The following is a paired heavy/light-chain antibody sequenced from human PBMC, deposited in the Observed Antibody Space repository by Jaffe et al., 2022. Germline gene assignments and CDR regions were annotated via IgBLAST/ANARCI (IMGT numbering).Light chain of an antibody. J-gene: IGLJ1*01. CDR1: KLGDKY. V-gene: IGLV3-1*01. CDR2: QDT. CDR3: QAWDSNTAV. Sequence: SYELTQPPSVSVSPGQTASITCSGDKLGDKYACWYQQKPGQSPVLVIYQDTKRPSGIPERFSGSNSGNTATLTISGTQAMDEADYYCQAWDSNTAVFGTGTKVTVL.
Heavy chain of an antibody. CDR1: GGSISSSSYY. J-gene: IGHJ4*02. CDR2: IYYSGST. D-gene: IGHD3-10*01. CDR3: ARRLTLAQGPLDY. Sequence: QLQLQESGPGLVKPSETLSLTCTVSGGSISSSSYYWGWIRQPPGKGLEWIGNIYYSGSTYYNPSLKSRVTISVDTSKNQFSLKLSSVTAADTAVYYCARRLTLAQGPLDYWGQGTLVTVSS. V-gene: IGHV4-39*01.